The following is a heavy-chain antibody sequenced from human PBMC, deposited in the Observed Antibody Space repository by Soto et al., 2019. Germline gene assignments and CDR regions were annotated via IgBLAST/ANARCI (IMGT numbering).Heavy chain of an antibody. Sequence: QVQLVQSGTEVKKPGASVTVSCKSSGYTFTDFYLHWLRQAPGQGFEWVGWINPKTGDTKSSQKFQGRVTMSRDTSVSTAYIDLTSLTSDDTAMYYCATGTNGTTGWYHPWGQGTRVTVSS. CDR1: GYTFTDFY. CDR2: INPKTGDT. CDR3: ATGTNGTTGWYHP. V-gene: IGHV1-2*02. J-gene: IGHJ5*02. D-gene: IGHD1-1*01.